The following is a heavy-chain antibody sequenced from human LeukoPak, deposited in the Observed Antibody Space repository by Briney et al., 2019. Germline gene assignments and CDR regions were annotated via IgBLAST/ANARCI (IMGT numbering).Heavy chain of an antibody. Sequence: GGSLRLSCVASEFTFNNYAMNWARQAPGKGLEWVAAISGGAHSTYHADSVRGRFTISRDNSKNTLYLQMNSLRVDDTAVYHCAKGLSASGRFNAFDIWGQGTMVTVSS. D-gene: IGHD3-3*01. CDR2: ISGGAHST. V-gene: IGHV3-23*01. J-gene: IGHJ3*02. CDR3: AKGLSASGRFNAFDI. CDR1: EFTFNNYA.